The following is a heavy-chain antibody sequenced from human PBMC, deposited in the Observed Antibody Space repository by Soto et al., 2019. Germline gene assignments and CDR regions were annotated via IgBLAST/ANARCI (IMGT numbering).Heavy chain of an antibody. J-gene: IGHJ6*02. Sequence: SETLSLTCAVSGCSISSGGYSWSWIRQPPGKGLEWIGYIYYSGSTNYNPSLKSRVTISVDTSKNQFSLKLSSVTAADTAVYYCAREHRGYGDDGMDVWGQGTTVTVSS. CDR2: IYYSGST. D-gene: IGHD4-17*01. V-gene: IGHV4-61*08. CDR1: GCSISSGGYS. CDR3: AREHRGYGDDGMDV.